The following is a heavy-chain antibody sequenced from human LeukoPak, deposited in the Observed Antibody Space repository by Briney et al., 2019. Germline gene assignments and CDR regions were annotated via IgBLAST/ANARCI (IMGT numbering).Heavy chain of an antibody. D-gene: IGHD3-10*01. CDR3: AKVSGSGSWERYYFDY. CDR1: GFTFSSYG. CDR2: ISYDGSNK. V-gene: IGHV3-30*18. Sequence: PGGSLRLSCAASGFTFSSYGMHWVRQAPGKGLEWVAVISYDGSNKYYAGSVKGRFTISRDNSKNTLYLQMNSLRAEDMAVYYCAKVSGSGSWERYYFDYWGQGTLVTVSS. J-gene: IGHJ4*02.